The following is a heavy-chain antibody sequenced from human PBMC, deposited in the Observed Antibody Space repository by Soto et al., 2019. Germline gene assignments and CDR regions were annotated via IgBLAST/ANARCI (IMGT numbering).Heavy chain of an antibody. CDR3: AKALYGGHDY. CDR1: GFTFSVYA. D-gene: IGHD4-17*01. Sequence: EVQLLESGGGLVQPGGSLRLSCAASGFTFSVYAMSWVRQAPGKGLECVSGISGSGGSTSYADSVKGRFTISRDTSKNTLSLQMDSLGAEDTAVYYCAKALYGGHDYWGPGTLVTVSS. V-gene: IGHV3-23*01. CDR2: ISGSGGST. J-gene: IGHJ4*02.